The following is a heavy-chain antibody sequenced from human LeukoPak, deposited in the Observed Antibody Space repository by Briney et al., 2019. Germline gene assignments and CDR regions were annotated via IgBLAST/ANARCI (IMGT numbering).Heavy chain of an antibody. CDR3: ARGYGTFYF. J-gene: IGHJ4*02. V-gene: IGHV4-30-2*01. D-gene: IGHD5-12*01. Sequence: SSQTLSLTCAVWGGPMIIGGYSWSWIRQPPGKGLEWMGYIYHSGSTYYNPSLKSRVTMSVDRSKNHFSLKLNSVTAADTAVYYCARGYGTFYFWGQGILVTVSS. CDR2: IYHSGST. CDR1: GGPMIIGGYS.